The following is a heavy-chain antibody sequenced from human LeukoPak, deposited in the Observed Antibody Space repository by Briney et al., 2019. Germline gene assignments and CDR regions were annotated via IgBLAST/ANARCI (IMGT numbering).Heavy chain of an antibody. V-gene: IGHV3-23*01. CDR2: ISGSGGST. Sequence: GGSLRLSCAASGFTFSSYAMSWVRQAPGKGLEWVSAISGSGGSTYYADSVKGRFTISRDNSKNTLYLQMNSLRAEDTAVYYCAKHIVVVTATNGNFDYWGQGTLVTVSP. J-gene: IGHJ4*02. CDR1: GFTFSSYA. D-gene: IGHD2-21*02. CDR3: AKHIVVVTATNGNFDY.